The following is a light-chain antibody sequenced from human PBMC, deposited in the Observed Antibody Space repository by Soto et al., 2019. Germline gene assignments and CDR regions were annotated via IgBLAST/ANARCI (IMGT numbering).Light chain of an antibody. CDR1: QRVSGSY. CDR3: QQRSNWPPIT. CDR2: GAS. Sequence: EIVLTQSPGTLSLSPGERATLSCRASQRVSGSYLAWYQQKPGQAPRLLIYGASSRATGIPARFSGSGSGTDFTLTISSLEPEDFAIYYCQQRSNWPPITFGQGTRLEIK. J-gene: IGKJ5*01. V-gene: IGKV3D-20*02.